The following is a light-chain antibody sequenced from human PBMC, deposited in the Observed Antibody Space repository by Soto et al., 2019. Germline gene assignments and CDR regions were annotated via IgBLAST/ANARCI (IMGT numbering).Light chain of an antibody. Sequence: EIVLTQSPGTLSLSPGERATLSCRASQSVSSSYLAWYQQKPGQAPRLLISGASNRATGIPDRFSGSGSGTDFTLTISRLEPEDCAVYYCQQYGSSPYTFGQGTKLEIK. CDR3: QQYGSSPYT. CDR1: QSVSSSY. CDR2: GAS. V-gene: IGKV3-20*01. J-gene: IGKJ2*01.